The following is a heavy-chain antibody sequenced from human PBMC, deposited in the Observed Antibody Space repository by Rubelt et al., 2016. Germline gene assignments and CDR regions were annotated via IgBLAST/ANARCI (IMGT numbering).Heavy chain of an antibody. D-gene: IGHD6-13*01. CDR1: GGSFSGYY. CDR2: INHSGST. Sequence: QVQLQQWGAGLLKPSETLSPTCAVYGGSFSGYYWSWIRQPPGKGLEWIGEINHSGSTNYNPSLKSRVTMSVDTSKNQFSLKLSSVTAADTAVYYCARGRRGSSSWLGRDYYGMDVWGQGTTVTVSS. J-gene: IGHJ6*02. CDR3: ARGRRGSSSWLGRDYYGMDV. V-gene: IGHV4-34*01.